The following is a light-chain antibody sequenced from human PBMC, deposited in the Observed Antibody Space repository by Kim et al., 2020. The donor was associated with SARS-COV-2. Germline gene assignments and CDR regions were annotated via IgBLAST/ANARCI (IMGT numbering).Light chain of an antibody. CDR2: AAS. V-gene: IGKV3-20*01. Sequence: EIVLTQSPGTLSLSPGERATLSCRAGQSVRDNYLAWYQHKPGQPPRLLIYAASTTATGIPDRFSGSGSGTDFTLTINRLEPEDFAMYYCQKYGNSPTFGGGTKVDIK. CDR3: QKYGNSPT. CDR1: QSVRDNY. J-gene: IGKJ4*01.